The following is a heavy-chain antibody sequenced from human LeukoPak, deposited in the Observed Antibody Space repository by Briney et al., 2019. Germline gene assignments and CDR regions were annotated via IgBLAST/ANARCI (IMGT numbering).Heavy chain of an antibody. D-gene: IGHD6-13*01. J-gene: IGHJ4*02. CDR2: IYYSGST. CDR1: GGSIRTYY. CDR3: ARRPSSSWYSDY. V-gene: IGHV4-59*08. Sequence: PSETLSLTCSVSGGSIRTYYWSWIRQPPGKGLEWIGYIYYSGSTNYNPSLKSRVTISVDTSKNQFSLKLSSVTAADTAVYYCARRPSSSWYSDYWGQGTLVTVSS.